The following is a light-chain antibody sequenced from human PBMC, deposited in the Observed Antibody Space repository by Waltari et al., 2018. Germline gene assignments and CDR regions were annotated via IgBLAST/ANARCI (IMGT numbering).Light chain of an antibody. CDR3: SSSAGSKNLV. V-gene: IGLV2-8*01. CDR2: AVN. J-gene: IGLJ2*01. CDR1: SSDAGGYNY. Sequence: QSALTQPPSASGSPGQSVTIPCTGSSSDAGGYNYVSWYQQHPGKAPQPMIYAVNKRPSGVPDRFSGSKSCNTASLTVSGLQAEDEADYYCSSSAGSKNLVFGGGTKLTVL.